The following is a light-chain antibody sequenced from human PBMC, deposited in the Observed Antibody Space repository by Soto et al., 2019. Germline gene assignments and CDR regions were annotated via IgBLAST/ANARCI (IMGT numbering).Light chain of an antibody. CDR2: EVT. Sequence: QSVLTQPASVSGSPGQSITISCTGTSSDIGSYDLVSWYQQHPGTAPKLIIYEVTKRPSGVSTRFSGSKSGNTASLTISGLQAAEEADYYCCSVGDFNYVFGNGTKVTV. CDR1: SSDIGSYDL. J-gene: IGLJ1*01. V-gene: IGLV2-23*02. CDR3: CSVGDFNYV.